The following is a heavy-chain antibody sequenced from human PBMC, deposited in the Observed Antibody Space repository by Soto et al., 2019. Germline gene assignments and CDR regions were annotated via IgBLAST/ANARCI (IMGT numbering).Heavy chain of an antibody. Sequence: SETLSLTYTVSGGYLSSSSYYWGWIRQPPGKGLEWIGYIYHSGSTLYNPSLKSRVTISVDKSKNQFSLKLSSVTAADTAVYYCARDQLEGNWFDPWGQGTLVTVSS. CDR1: GGYLSSSSYY. D-gene: IGHD1-1*01. J-gene: IGHJ5*02. CDR3: ARDQLEGNWFDP. V-gene: IGHV4-61*05. CDR2: IYHSGST.